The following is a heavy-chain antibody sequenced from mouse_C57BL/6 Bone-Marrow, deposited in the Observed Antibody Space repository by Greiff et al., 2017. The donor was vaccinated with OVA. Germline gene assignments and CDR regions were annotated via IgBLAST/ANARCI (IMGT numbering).Heavy chain of an antibody. D-gene: IGHD1-1*02. CDR1: GFTFSDYG. Sequence: EVKVVESGGGLVQPGGSLKLSCAASGFTFSDYGMAWVRQAPRQGPEWVGFISNLAYSIYYADTVTGRFTISRENAKNTLYLEMSSLRSEDTAMYYCARPEGWWAMDYWGQGTSVTVSS. CDR2: ISNLAYSI. J-gene: IGHJ4*01. V-gene: IGHV5-15*01. CDR3: ARPEGWWAMDY.